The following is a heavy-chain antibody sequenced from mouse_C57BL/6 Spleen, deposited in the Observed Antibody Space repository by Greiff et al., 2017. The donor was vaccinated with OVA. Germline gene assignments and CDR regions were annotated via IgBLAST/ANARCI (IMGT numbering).Heavy chain of an antibody. D-gene: IGHD2-1*01. V-gene: IGHV1-82*01. CDR3: ARYYGNYPFDY. J-gene: IGHJ2*01. Sequence: VQRVESGPELVKPGASVKISCKASGYAFSSSWMNWVKQRPGKGLEWIGRIYPGDGDTNYNGKFKGKATLTADKSSSTAYMQLSSLTSEDSAVYFCARYYGNYPFDYWGQGTTLTVSS. CDR1: GYAFSSSW. CDR2: IYPGDGDT.